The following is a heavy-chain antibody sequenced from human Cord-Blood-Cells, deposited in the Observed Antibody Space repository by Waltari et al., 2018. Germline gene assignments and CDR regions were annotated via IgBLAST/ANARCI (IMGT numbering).Heavy chain of an antibody. CDR2: ISYDGSNK. CDR3: ASRDD. V-gene: IGHV3-30*03. CDR1: GFTFSSYG. Sequence: QVQLVESGGGVVQPGRSLRLSCAASGFTFSSYGMHWVRQAPGKGLEWVAVISYDGSNKYYADSVKGRFTISRDNSKNTLYLQMNSLRAEDTAVYYCASRDDWGQGTLVTVSS. J-gene: IGHJ4*02.